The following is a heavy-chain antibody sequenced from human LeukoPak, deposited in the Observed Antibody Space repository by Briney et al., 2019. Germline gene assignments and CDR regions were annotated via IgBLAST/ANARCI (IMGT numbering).Heavy chain of an antibody. V-gene: IGHV1-46*01. D-gene: IGHD1-26*01. CDR2: IDPDGGAT. CDR3: SRGGATKEYTGVTWRYFFDF. J-gene: IGHJ4*02. CDR1: GYTFSVYS. Sequence: ASVKVSCKASGYTFSVYSLHWVRQAPGQGLEWVGTIDPDGGATTFAQKFQGRVTLTRDMSTNTVSMELRSLRSEDTAVYFCSRGGATKEYTGVTWRYFFDFWGQGTLVTVSS.